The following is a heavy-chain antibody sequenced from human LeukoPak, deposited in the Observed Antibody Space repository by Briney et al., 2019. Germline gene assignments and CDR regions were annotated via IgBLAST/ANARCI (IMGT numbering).Heavy chain of an antibody. V-gene: IGHV3-21*01. Sequence: GGSLRLSCAASGFTFSSYSMTWVRQAPGKGLEWVSSISSSSSYIYYADSVKGRFTISRDNAKNSLYLQMNSLRAEDTAVYYCAREEYSGYDWTFDYWGQGTLVTVSS. D-gene: IGHD5-12*01. CDR1: GFTFSSYS. J-gene: IGHJ4*02. CDR3: AREEYSGYDWTFDY. CDR2: ISSSSSYI.